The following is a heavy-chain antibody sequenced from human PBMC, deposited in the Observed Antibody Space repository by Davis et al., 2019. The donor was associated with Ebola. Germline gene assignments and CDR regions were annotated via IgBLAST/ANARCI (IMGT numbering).Heavy chain of an antibody. J-gene: IGHJ4*02. V-gene: IGHV3-9*01. CDR2: ISWNSGSI. D-gene: IGHD6-19*01. Sequence: SLKISCAASGFTFDDYAMHWVRQAPGKGLEWVSGISWNSGSIGYADSVKGRFTISRDNAKNSLYLQMNSLRAEDTALYYCAKAKSIAVAGTVGCFDYWGQGTLVTVSS. CDR1: GFTFDDYA. CDR3: AKAKSIAVAGTVGCFDY.